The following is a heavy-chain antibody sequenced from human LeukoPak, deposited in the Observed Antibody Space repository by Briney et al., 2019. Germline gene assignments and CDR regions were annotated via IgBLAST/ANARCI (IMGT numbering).Heavy chain of an antibody. CDR2: ISMSGGST. CDR1: GFTFYNYG. Sequence: GGSLRLSCAASGFTFYNYGMSWVRQAPGKGLEWVSAISMSGGSTYYADSVKGRFTISRDNSKNTLYLQMNSLRAEDTAVYYCAKRRHVWELPPSSDWGQGTLVTVSS. J-gene: IGHJ4*02. V-gene: IGHV3-23*01. CDR3: AKRRHVWELPPSSD. D-gene: IGHD1-26*01.